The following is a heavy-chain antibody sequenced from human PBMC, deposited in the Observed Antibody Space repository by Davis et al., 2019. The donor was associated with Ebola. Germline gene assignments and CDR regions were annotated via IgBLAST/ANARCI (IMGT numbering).Heavy chain of an antibody. V-gene: IGHV3-7*01. CDR3: ARGGYYDSSGYSHAAFDI. CDR2: IKTDGSEE. J-gene: IGHJ3*02. Sequence: GESLKISCAASGFIFSSYVMSWVRQAPGKGLEWVANIKTDGSEEHYVDSVKGRFTMSRDNAKNSLYLQMNSLRAEDTAVYYCARGGYYDSSGYSHAAFDIWGQGTMVTVSS. D-gene: IGHD3-22*01. CDR1: GFIFSSYV.